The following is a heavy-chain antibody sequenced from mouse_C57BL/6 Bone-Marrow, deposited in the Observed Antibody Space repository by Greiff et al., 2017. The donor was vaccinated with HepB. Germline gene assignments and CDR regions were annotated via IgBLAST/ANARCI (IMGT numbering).Heavy chain of an antibody. CDR2: IRSKSNNYAT. CDR3: VRRGNYLYFDV. Sequence: EVKLMESGGGLVQPKGSLKLSCAASGFSFNTYAMNWVRQAPGKGLEWVARIRSKSNNYATYYADSVKDRVTISRDDSESMLYLQMNNLKTEDTAMYYCVRRGNYLYFDVWGTGTTVTVSS. CDR1: GFSFNTYA. V-gene: IGHV10-1*01. J-gene: IGHJ1*03. D-gene: IGHD1-1*01.